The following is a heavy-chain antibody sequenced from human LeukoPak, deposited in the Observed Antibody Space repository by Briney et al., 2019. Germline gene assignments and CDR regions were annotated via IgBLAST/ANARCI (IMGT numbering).Heavy chain of an antibody. CDR2: INPNSGVT. V-gene: IGHV1-2*02. J-gene: IGHJ3*02. CDR1: GYTFTGYY. D-gene: IGHD3-22*01. Sequence: ASVKVSCKASGYTFTGYYMHWVRQAPGQGLEWMGWINPNSGVTNYAQKFQGRVTMTRDTSINTAYMELSRLRSDDTAVYYCARASFYYDNDAFDIWGQGTMVTVSS. CDR3: ARASFYYDNDAFDI.